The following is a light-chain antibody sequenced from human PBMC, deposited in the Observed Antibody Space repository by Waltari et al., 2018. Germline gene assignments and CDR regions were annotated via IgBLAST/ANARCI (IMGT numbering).Light chain of an antibody. Sequence: QSVVTQPPSVSGTPGQRVTISCSGSSSNIGSHPVNWYQHPPGAAPKLLIYDDNQRPSGVPARFSGSRSGTSASLAISGLQSEDEADYYCAIWDDILNAVVFGGGTMLTVL. CDR2: DDN. V-gene: IGLV1-44*01. J-gene: IGLJ2*01. CDR3: AIWDDILNAVV. CDR1: SSNIGSHP.